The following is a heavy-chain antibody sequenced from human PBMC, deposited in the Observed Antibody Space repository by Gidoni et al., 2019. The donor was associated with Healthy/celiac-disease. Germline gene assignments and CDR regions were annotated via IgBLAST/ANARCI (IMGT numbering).Heavy chain of an antibody. Sequence: QLQLQESGPGLVKPSETLSLTCTVSGGSISSSSYYWGWIRQPPGKGLEWIGSIYYSGSPSYNPSLKSRVTISVDTSKNQFSLKLSSVTAADTAVYYCASGLRYFDWSCFDYWGQGTLVTVSS. CDR3: ASGLRYFDWSCFDY. CDR2: IYYSGSP. D-gene: IGHD3-9*01. V-gene: IGHV4-39*01. J-gene: IGHJ4*02. CDR1: GGSISSSSYY.